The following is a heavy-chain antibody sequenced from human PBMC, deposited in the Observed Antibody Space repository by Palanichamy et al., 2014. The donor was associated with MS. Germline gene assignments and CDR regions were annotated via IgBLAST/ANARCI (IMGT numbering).Heavy chain of an antibody. CDR2: ITGGGDDT. D-gene: IGHD1-26*01. J-gene: IGHJ4*02. V-gene: IGHV3-23*01. CDR1: GFTFKNYA. CDR3: AKDYPSVYSQGEVLFEY. Sequence: EVQLLESGGGLLQSGGSLRLFCAASGFTFKNYAMSWVRQAPGKGLEWVSGITGGGDDTHYADSVKGRFTISRDNSMNTLYLQMNNLRAEDTAVYYCAKDYPSVYSQGEVLFEYWGQGTLVTVSS.